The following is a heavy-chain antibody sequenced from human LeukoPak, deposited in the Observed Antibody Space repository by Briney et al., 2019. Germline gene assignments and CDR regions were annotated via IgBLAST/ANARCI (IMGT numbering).Heavy chain of an antibody. CDR2: IWYDGSNQ. V-gene: IGHV3-33*01. CDR3: ARDREADFWSGYSTIDY. CDR1: GFTFSSHG. Sequence: GGSLRLSCAASGFTFSSHGMHWVRQAPGKGLEWVAVIWYDGSNQYYADSVKGRFTISRDNSKNTLYLQMNSLRAEDTAVYYCARDREADFWSGYSTIDYWGQGTLVTVSS. J-gene: IGHJ4*02. D-gene: IGHD3-3*01.